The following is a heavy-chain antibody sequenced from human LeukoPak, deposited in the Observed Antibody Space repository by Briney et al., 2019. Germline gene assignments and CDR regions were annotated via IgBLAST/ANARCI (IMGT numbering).Heavy chain of an antibody. V-gene: IGHV3-53*01. Sequence: GGSLRLSCTVSGFTVSSNSMSWVRQAPGKGLEWVSFIYSDNTHYSDSVKGRFTISRDNSKNTLYLQMNSLRAEDTAVYYCARRAGAYSHPYDYWGQGNLVTVSS. D-gene: IGHD4/OR15-4a*01. CDR2: IYSDNT. J-gene: IGHJ4*02. CDR1: GFTVSSNS. CDR3: ARRAGAYSHPYDY.